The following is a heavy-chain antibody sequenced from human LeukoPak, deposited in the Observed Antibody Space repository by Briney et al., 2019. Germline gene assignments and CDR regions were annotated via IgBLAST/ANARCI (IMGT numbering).Heavy chain of an antibody. CDR1: GFTVSSNY. CDR3: ARDYYDSSGYLQPFDY. J-gene: IGHJ4*02. Sequence: GGSLRLSCAASGFTVSSNYMSWVRQAPGKGPEWVSVIYSGGSTYYADSVKGRFTISRDNSKNTLYLQMNSLRAEDTAVYYCARDYYDSSGYLQPFDYWGQGTLVTVSS. V-gene: IGHV3-66*01. CDR2: IYSGGST. D-gene: IGHD3-22*01.